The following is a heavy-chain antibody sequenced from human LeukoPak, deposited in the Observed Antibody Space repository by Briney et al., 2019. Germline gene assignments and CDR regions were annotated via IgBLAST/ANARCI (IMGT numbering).Heavy chain of an antibody. CDR1: GFTFSSYA. Sequence: GGSLRLSCAASGFTFSSYAMSWVRQAPGKGLEWVSAISGSAVDTWYADSVEGRFTISRDNSKDTLYLQMNSLRAEDTAVYYCAKDSMVRGVIIPIWGQGTLVTVSS. CDR3: AKDSMVRGVIIPI. D-gene: IGHD3-10*01. CDR2: ISGSAVDT. J-gene: IGHJ4*02. V-gene: IGHV3-23*01.